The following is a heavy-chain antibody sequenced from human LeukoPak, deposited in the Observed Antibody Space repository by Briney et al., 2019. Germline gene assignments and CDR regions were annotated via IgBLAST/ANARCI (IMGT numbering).Heavy chain of an antibody. D-gene: IGHD3-22*01. CDR2: ISYDGSNK. V-gene: IGHV3-30-3*01. CDR1: GFTFSSYA. CDR3: ARGIYYYDSSGYDDAFDI. J-gene: IGHJ3*02. Sequence: PGGSLRLSCAASGFTFSSYAMPWVRQAPGKGLEGVAVISYDGSNKYYADSVKGRFTISRDNSKNTLYLQMNSLRAEDTAVYYCARGIYYYDSSGYDDAFDIWGQGTMVTVSS.